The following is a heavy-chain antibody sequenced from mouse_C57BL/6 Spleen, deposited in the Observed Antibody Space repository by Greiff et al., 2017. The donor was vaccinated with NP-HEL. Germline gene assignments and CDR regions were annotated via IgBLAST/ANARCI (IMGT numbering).Heavy chain of an antibody. CDR3: ANAYGNDATY. CDR2: ISSGSSTI. D-gene: IGHD2-2*01. V-gene: IGHV5-17*01. Sequence: EVQLVESGGGLVKPGGSLKLSCAASGFTFSDYGMHWVRQAPEKGLEWVAYISSGSSTIYYADTVKGRFTISRDNAKNTLFLQMTSLRSEDTAMYYCANAYGNDATYWGQGTLVTVSA. J-gene: IGHJ3*01. CDR1: GFTFSDYG.